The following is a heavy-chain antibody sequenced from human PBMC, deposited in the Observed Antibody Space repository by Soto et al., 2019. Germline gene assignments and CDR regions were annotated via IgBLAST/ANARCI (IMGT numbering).Heavy chain of an antibody. CDR2: IYYSGRT. D-gene: IGHD2-21*02. Sequence: PGTLFLTCIFSGDSIRISSYYWGGIRQPPWKGCEWIGSIYYSGRTYYNPSFKSRVTISIDTSKNQFSLKLSSVTATDAAVYYCAGQRTTVVTKAYFDDWGQGAMVTVSS. V-gene: IGHV4-39*01. CDR1: GDSIRISSYY. CDR3: AGQRTTVVTKAYFDD. J-gene: IGHJ4*02.